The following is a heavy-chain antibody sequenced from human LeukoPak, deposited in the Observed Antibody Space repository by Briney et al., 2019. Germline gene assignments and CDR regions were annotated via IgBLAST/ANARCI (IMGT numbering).Heavy chain of an antibody. V-gene: IGHV4-39*07. Sequence: SETLSLTCTVSGDSISSTNYYWGWIRQPPGKGLEWIGSIYYSGSTFNNPSLKSRVTISVDTSKNQFSLKVSSVTAADTAVYYCARFDILTGYYFDYWGQGTLVTVSS. CDR3: ARFDILTGYYFDY. D-gene: IGHD3-9*01. CDR2: IYYSGST. CDR1: GDSISSTNYY. J-gene: IGHJ4*02.